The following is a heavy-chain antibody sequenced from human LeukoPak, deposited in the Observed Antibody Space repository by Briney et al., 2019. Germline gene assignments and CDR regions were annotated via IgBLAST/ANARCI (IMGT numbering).Heavy chain of an antibody. CDR3: ARGITMVRGVIPSNAFDI. J-gene: IGHJ3*02. CDR1: GYTFTSYG. Sequence: ASVKVSCKASGYTFTSYGISWVRQAPGQGLEWMGWISAYNGNTNYAQKLQGRVTMTTDTSTSTAYMELRSLRSDDTAVYYCARGITMVRGVIPSNAFDIWGQGTMVTVSS. D-gene: IGHD3-10*01. V-gene: IGHV1-18*01. CDR2: ISAYNGNT.